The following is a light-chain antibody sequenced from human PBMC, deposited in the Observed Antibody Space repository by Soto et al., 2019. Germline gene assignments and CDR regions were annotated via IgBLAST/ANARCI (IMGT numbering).Light chain of an antibody. Sequence: IVVTQSPGTLSWSPGERATFSCRAIQSVSSCYIAWYQQKRGQAPRRLIYGASIRATGIPDRFSGSGSATDFSLSVSGLQPADFAAYYCQQRYSIPAWTFGHGTKVDIK. CDR1: QSVSSCY. V-gene: IGKV3-20*01. CDR2: GAS. CDR3: QQRYSIPAWT. J-gene: IGKJ1*01.